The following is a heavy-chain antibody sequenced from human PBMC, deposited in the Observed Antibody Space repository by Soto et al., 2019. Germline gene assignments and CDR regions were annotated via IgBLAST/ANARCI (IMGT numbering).Heavy chain of an antibody. CDR2: IYYSGST. D-gene: IGHD6-19*01. J-gene: IGHJ4*02. CDR1: GGSISSSSYY. Sequence: QLQLQESGPGLVKPSETLSLTCTVSGGSISSSSYYWGWIRQPPGKGLEWIGSIYYSGSTYYNPXXKSRVTLSVDXXKXQXXLKLSSVTAADTAVYYCARHSRNSSGWYSLAYFDYWGQGTLVTVSS. V-gene: IGHV4-39*01. CDR3: ARHSRNSSGWYSLAYFDY.